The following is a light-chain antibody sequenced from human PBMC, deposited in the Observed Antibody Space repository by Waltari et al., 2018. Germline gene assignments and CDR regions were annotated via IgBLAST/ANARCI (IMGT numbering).Light chain of an antibody. CDR1: QSISGW. Sequence: DIQMTQSPSTLSASVGDRVTITCRASQSISGWLAWYQQTPGNAPKLLIYQAFTLESGGPSRCSGSGSGTYFTLTISSLQPDDFATYFCQQDNSPPTFGQGTKVEIK. CDR3: QQDNSPPT. CDR2: QAF. J-gene: IGKJ1*01. V-gene: IGKV1-5*03.